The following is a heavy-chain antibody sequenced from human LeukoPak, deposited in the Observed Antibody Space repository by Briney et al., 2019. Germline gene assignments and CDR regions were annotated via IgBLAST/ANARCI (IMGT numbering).Heavy chain of an antibody. D-gene: IGHD4-17*01. Sequence: GGSLRLSCAASGFPFSSYWMSWVRQFPGKGLEWVANMKPDGSEIYYVDSVKGRFIVSRDNAKNSLYLQMNSLRAEDTAMYYCAEGSNYGDSSFWGQGTLVTVSS. J-gene: IGHJ4*02. CDR2: MKPDGSEI. CDR3: AEGSNYGDSSF. CDR1: GFPFSSYW. V-gene: IGHV3-7*01.